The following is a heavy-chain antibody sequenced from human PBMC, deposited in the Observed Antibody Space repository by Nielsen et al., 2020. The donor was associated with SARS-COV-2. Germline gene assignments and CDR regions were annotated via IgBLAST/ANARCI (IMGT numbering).Heavy chain of an antibody. V-gene: IGHV3-49*04. CDR1: GFTFSSYS. Sequence: QTLSLTCAASGFTFSSYSMNWVRQAPGKGLEWVGFIRSKASGGTTEYAASVKGRFIISRDDSKSIAYLQMNSLKTEDTAVYHCTSTTNQFDYWGQGTLVTVSS. D-gene: IGHD1-1*01. J-gene: IGHJ4*02. CDR3: TSTTNQFDY. CDR2: IRSKASGGTT.